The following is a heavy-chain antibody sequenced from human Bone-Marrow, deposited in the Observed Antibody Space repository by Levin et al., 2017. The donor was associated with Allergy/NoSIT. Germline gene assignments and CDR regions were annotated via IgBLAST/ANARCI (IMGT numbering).Heavy chain of an antibody. Sequence: PSETLSLTCTVSGGSISSSSYYWGWLRQPPGKGLEWIGSVFYTGNTYYNPSLKSRVTISVDTSNNQFSLKLDSVTAADTAVYHSARPGGDLVDLTILDRWRQGTLITVPS. D-gene: IGHD3-3*01. CDR1: GGSISSSSYY. CDR2: VFYTGNT. V-gene: IGHV4-39*01. CDR3: ARPGGDLVDLTILDR. J-gene: IGHJ5*02.